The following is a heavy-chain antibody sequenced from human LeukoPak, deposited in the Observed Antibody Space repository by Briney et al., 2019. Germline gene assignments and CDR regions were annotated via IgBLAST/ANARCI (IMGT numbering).Heavy chain of an antibody. CDR1: GVTFSGYS. V-gene: IGHV3-21*01. CDR2: ISSSSSYI. Sequence: GGTLRLSCAASGVTFSGYSMSWVRQAPGKGLEWVSSISSSSSYIYYADPEKGRFTFSKNNAKNSSYLQMNSITAEDTAVYYCGRDRDGGRYFDWIQTWPYYYYYMVVWGKAATVSDSS. CDR3: GRDRDGGRYFDWIQTWPYYYYYMVV. D-gene: IGHD3-9*01. J-gene: IGHJ6*03.